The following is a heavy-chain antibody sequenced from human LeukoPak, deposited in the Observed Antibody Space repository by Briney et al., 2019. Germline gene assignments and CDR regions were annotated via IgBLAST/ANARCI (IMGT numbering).Heavy chain of an antibody. D-gene: IGHD6-19*01. J-gene: IGHJ4*02. CDR2: MSGSGDYI. CDR1: GFTFSNYS. CDR3: AKAQWLGSLDQ. V-gene: IGHV3-23*01. Sequence: GGSLRLSCAASGFTFSNYSMTWVRQAPGKGLEWVSAMSGSGDYIYYADSVKGRFTISRDNSRNTLYLQMNSLRAEDTAVYYCAKAQWLGSLDQWGQGTLVTVSS.